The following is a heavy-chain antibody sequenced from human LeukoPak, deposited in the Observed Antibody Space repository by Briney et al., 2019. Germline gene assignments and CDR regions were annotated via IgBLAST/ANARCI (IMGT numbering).Heavy chain of an antibody. CDR1: GFTVSSNY. J-gene: IGHJ3*02. Sequence: GGSLRLSCAASGFTVSSNYMSWVRQAPGKGLEWVSVIYSGGSTYYADSVKGRFTISRDNSKNTLYLQMNSLRAEDTAVYYCASFRRYYDSSAFDIWGQGTMVTVSS. V-gene: IGHV3-53*01. CDR3: ASFRRYYDSSAFDI. D-gene: IGHD3-22*01. CDR2: IYSGGST.